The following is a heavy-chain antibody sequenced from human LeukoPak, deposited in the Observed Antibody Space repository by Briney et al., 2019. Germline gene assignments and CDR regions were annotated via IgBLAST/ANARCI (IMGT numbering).Heavy chain of an antibody. CDR1: GYNFTTYA. D-gene: IGHD6-19*01. CDR2: INTNTGKP. V-gene: IGHV7-4-1*02. CDR3: ATRNGIAVAGTGAFDI. Sequence: ASVKVSCKASGYNFTTYAMNWVRQAPGQGLEWMGWINTNTGKPMYAQGFTGRFVFSLDTSVTTAYLQISSLKAEDTAVYYCATRNGIAVAGTGAFDIWGQGTMVTVSS. J-gene: IGHJ3*02.